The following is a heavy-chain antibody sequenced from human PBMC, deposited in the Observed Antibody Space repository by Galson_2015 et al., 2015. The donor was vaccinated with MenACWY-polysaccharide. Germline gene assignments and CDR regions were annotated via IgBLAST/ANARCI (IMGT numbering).Heavy chain of an antibody. V-gene: IGHV4-59*01. Sequence: SETLSLTCTVSGDSISSSFWNWFRQPPGKGLEWVGWIYYSGSTKYTPSLESRVTISLDASKNQFSLRLSSVTAADTAVYYCARASRPDKTFGYFDYWGQGILVTVST. D-gene: IGHD3-16*01. CDR1: GDSISSSF. CDR2: IYYSGST. CDR3: ARASRPDKTFGYFDY. J-gene: IGHJ4*02.